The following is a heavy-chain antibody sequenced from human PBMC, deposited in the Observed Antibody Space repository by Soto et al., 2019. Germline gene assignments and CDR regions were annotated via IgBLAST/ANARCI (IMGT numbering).Heavy chain of an antibody. CDR3: ARVWGDYYDSSGYYPNWFDP. J-gene: IGHJ5*02. D-gene: IGHD3-22*01. CDR1: GGSISGYY. CDR2: ILYSGCT. Sequence: SETLSLTCTVSGGSISGYYWSWIRQSPGKEQNWIGYILYSGCTNYNSSLKSRVTISVDTSKNQFSLKLSSVTAADTAVYYCARVWGDYYDSSGYYPNWFDPWGQGTLVTVSS. V-gene: IGHV4-59*01.